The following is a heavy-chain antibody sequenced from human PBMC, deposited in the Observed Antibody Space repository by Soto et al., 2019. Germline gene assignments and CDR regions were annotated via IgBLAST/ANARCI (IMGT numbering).Heavy chain of an antibody. Sequence: SETLSLTCSVSSGSISSSCYYWDWIRQPPGKGLEWIGSIDRSATTYYNPSLKGRVTMSVDTSKNQFSLRLTSVGAADTAVYYCARQVSYSDSLRNYFDKWGQGTLVTVSS. D-gene: IGHD3-3*01. CDR2: IDRSATT. J-gene: IGHJ4*02. CDR1: SGSISSSCYY. CDR3: ARQVSYSDSLRNYFDK. V-gene: IGHV4-39*01.